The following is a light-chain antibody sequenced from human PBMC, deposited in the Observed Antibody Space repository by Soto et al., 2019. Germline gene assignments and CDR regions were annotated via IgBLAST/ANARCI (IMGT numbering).Light chain of an antibody. CDR3: CAYAANSNFR. V-gene: IGLV2-23*02. J-gene: IGLJ2*01. CDR2: EVS. CDR1: ARDVGSYKF. Sequence: QSALTQPASVSGSPGQSITISCTGTARDVGSYKFVSWYQHLPDKAPKLIIFEVSELPSGISDRFSGSKSGNTASLTISGLQAEDEADYYCCAYAANSNFRFGGGTKLTVL.